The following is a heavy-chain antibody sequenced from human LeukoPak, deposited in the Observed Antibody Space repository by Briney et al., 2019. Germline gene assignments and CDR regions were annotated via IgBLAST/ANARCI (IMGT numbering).Heavy chain of an antibody. Sequence: GASVKVSCKASGGTFSSYAISWVRQAPGQGLEWMGGIIPIFGTANYAQKFQGRVTITADESTSTAYMELSSLRSDDTAVYYCAREVHYVWGSYRVKIFDYWGQGTLVTVSS. J-gene: IGHJ4*02. D-gene: IGHD3-16*02. CDR1: GGTFSSYA. CDR2: IIPIFGTA. V-gene: IGHV1-69*13. CDR3: AREVHYVWGSYRVKIFDY.